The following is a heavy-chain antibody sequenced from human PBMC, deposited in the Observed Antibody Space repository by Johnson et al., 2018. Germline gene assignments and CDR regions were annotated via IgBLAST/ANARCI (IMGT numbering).Heavy chain of an antibody. Sequence: VQLVESGGGLVQPGGRLRLSCAASGFTFDTYAMAWVRQAPGKGLEWVSIISGAGNVTFYAAAVQGRFSIPRDHSNNMVSLQMDSLRAEHTAIYYCAKDWRLTSSWPRGFFDLWGRGTVVTVSS. D-gene: IGHD6-13*01. CDR2: ISGAGNVT. CDR1: GFTFDTYA. CDR3: AKDWRLTSSWPRGFFDL. V-gene: IGHV3-23*04. J-gene: IGHJ2*01.